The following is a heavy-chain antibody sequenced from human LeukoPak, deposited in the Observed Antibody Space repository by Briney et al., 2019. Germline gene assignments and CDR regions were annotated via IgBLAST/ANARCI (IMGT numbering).Heavy chain of an antibody. Sequence: HPGGSLRLSCAASGFTFSSYAMSWVRQAPWKGLERASASSGSGGSTYNADSVEGRFTISSDNSKNTLYLQMNSLRAEDTAVYYCAKMYYDSSGHFDYWGQGTLVTVSS. CDR3: AKMYYDSSGHFDY. D-gene: IGHD3-22*01. V-gene: IGHV3-23*01. CDR2: SSGSGGST. J-gene: IGHJ4*02. CDR1: GFTFSSYA.